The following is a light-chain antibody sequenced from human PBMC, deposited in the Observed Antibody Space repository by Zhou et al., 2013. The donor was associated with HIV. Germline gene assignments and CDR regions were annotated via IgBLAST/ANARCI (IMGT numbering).Light chain of an antibody. Sequence: DIQMTQSPSSLSASVGDRVTISCRASHDISKYLAWFQQTPGRAPKSLIYSASTLQRGVPSRFSGTGSGTEFTLTISSLQPEDFASYYCQQSFSSPTTFGRGTALEV. V-gene: IGKV1-16*01. CDR1: HDISKY. J-gene: IGKJ2*01. CDR3: QQSFSSPTT. CDR2: SAS.